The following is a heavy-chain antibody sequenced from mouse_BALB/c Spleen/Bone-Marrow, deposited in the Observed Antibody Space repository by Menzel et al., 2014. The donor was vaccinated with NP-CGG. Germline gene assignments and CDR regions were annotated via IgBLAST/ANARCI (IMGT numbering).Heavy chain of an antibody. CDR2: IDPANGNT. D-gene: IGHD2-2*01. J-gene: IGHJ2*01. Sequence: EVQLQQSGAELVKPGASVKLSCAASGFNIKDTYMHWVKQRPEQGLEWIGRIDPANGNTKYDPKFQGKATITADTSSNTAYLQLSSLTSEDPAVYYCASYVYGYYFDYGAQAPPLPVPS. CDR1: GFNIKDTY. V-gene: IGHV14-3*02. CDR3: ASYVYGYYFDY.